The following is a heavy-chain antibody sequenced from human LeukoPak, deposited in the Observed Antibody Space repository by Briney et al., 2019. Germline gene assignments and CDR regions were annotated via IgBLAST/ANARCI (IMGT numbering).Heavy chain of an antibody. CDR3: ASDSSGYSYWYFDL. J-gene: IGHJ2*01. CDR1: GGSFSGYY. V-gene: IGHV4-34*01. CDR2: INHSGST. Sequence: PSETLSLTCAVYGGSFSGYYWSWIRQPPGKGLEWIGEINHSGSTNCNPSLKSRVTISVDTSKNQFSLKVTSVTAADTALYYCASDSSGYSYWYFDLWGRGTLVTVSS. D-gene: IGHD6-19*01.